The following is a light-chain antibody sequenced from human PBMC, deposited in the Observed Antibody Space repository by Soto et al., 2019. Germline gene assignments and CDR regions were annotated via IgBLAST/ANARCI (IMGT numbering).Light chain of an antibody. CDR2: AAS. Sequence: EVVLTQSPATLSWSPGERATLSCRTSQYMEYNLAWFQQKPGQTPRLLILAASQRAAGVPARFRGSGSGTDFTLTISSLEPEDFAVYYCQERSGWPRGTFGGGTKVEIK. CDR3: QERSGWPRGT. CDR1: QYMEYN. V-gene: IGKV3-11*01. J-gene: IGKJ4*01.